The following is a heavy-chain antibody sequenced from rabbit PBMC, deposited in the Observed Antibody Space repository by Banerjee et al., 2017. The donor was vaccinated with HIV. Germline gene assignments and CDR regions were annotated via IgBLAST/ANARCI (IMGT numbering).Heavy chain of an antibody. CDR3: ANGGSGATHFNL. D-gene: IGHD4-2*01. CDR2: IDAVSSGST. V-gene: IGHV1S45*01. CDR1: GFDFSTYG. Sequence: QEQLVESGGGLVQPGGSLKVSCKVSGFDFSTYGVGGVRQAPGKGLEWIACIDAVSSGSTYYASWAKGRFTISKTSSTTVTLQMTSLTAADTATYFCANGGSGATHFNLWGPGTLVTVS. J-gene: IGHJ4*01.